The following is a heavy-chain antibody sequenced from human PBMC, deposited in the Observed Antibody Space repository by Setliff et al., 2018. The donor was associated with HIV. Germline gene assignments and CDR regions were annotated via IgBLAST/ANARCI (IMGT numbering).Heavy chain of an antibody. J-gene: IGHJ5*02. D-gene: IGHD3-10*01. Sequence: PSETLSLTCTISGGSFGVYRWSWIRQSAGRGLEWIGRIDSSGTTDYKPSLKGRVAISVDTSRNQFSLRVTSVTAADTAVYFCARDRHSSGLGSCGPWGPGILVTVSS. CDR3: ARDRHSSGLGSCGP. CDR2: IDSSGTT. CDR1: GGSFGVYR. V-gene: IGHV4-4*07.